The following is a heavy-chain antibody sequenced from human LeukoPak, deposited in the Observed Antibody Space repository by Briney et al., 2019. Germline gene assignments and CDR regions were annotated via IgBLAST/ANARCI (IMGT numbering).Heavy chain of an antibody. Sequence: SETLSLTFTVSGGSISSYDWRWIRQPAGKGLEWIGRIYTSGSTNYNPSLKSRVTISVDTSKNQFSLKLSSVTAADTAVYYCARALGYSGSDYFDYWGQGTLVTVSS. J-gene: IGHJ4*02. CDR3: ARALGYSGSDYFDY. CDR2: IYTSGST. D-gene: IGHD5-12*01. V-gene: IGHV4-4*07. CDR1: GGSISSYD.